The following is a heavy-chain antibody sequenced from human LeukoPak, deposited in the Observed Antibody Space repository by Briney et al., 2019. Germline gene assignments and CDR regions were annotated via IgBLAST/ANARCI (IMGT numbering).Heavy chain of an antibody. Sequence: SETLSLTCTVSGGSISTYYWSRIRQPPGKGLEWIGYIYHSGSTKYNPSLKSRVTISVDTSKNQFSLKLSSVTAADTAVYYCARDGYSGNDGLWGQGTLVTVSS. CDR2: IYHSGST. J-gene: IGHJ4*02. V-gene: IGHV4-59*01. CDR3: ARDGYSGNDGL. D-gene: IGHD5-12*01. CDR1: GGSISTYY.